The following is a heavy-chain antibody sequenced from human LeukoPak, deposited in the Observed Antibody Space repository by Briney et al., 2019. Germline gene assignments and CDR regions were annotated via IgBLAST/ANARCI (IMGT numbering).Heavy chain of an antibody. V-gene: IGHV3-11*04. CDR3: ARADRSSSSCYELDY. J-gene: IGHJ4*02. D-gene: IGHD2-2*01. Sequence: GGSLRLSCAGSGFTFSDYYMSWIRQAPGKGLEWVSYISSSGRTIYYADSVKGRFTISRDNAKNSLYLQMNSLRAEDTAVYYCARADRSSSSCYELDYWGQGTLVTVSS. CDR1: GFTFSDYY. CDR2: ISSSGRTI.